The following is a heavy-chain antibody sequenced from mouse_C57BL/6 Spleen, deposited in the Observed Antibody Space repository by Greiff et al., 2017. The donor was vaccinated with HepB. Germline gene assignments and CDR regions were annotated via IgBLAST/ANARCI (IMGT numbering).Heavy chain of an antibody. V-gene: IGHV1-55*01. CDR3: ARDDYDEGGIGAMDY. CDR2: IYPGSGST. D-gene: IGHD2-4*01. CDR1: GYTFTSYW. J-gene: IGHJ4*01. Sequence: QVQLQQPGAELVKPGASVKMSCKASGYTFTSYWITWVKQRPGQGLEWIGDIYPGSGSTNYNEKFKSKATLPVDTSSSTAYMQLSSLTSEDSAVYYCARDDYDEGGIGAMDYWGQGTSVTVSS.